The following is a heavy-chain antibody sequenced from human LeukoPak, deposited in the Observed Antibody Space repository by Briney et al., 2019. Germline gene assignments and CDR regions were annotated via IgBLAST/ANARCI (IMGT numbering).Heavy chain of an antibody. CDR3: ARHNAVGATNSLPYYFDY. CDR2: IYYSGST. CDR1: GGSISSYY. J-gene: IGHJ4*02. V-gene: IGHV4-59*08. D-gene: IGHD1-26*01. Sequence: SETLSLTCTVSGGSISSYYWSWIRQPPGKGLEWIGYIYYSGSTNYNPSLKSRVTISVDTSKNQFSLKLSSVTAADTAVYYCARHNAVGATNSLPYYFDYWGQGTLVAASS.